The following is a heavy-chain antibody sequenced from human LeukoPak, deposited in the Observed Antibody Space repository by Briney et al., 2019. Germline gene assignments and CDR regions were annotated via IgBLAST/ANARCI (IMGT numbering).Heavy chain of an antibody. CDR1: GFTFSSYG. J-gene: IGHJ4*02. D-gene: IGHD3-10*01. Sequence: GGSLRLSCAASGFTFSSYGMHWVRQAPGKGLEWVAVISYDGSNKYYADSVKGRFTISRDNSKNTLYLQMNSLRAEDTAVYYCAKINGSGSYYNDYFDYWGQGTLVTVSS. CDR3: AKINGSGSYYNDYFDY. V-gene: IGHV3-30*18. CDR2: ISYDGSNK.